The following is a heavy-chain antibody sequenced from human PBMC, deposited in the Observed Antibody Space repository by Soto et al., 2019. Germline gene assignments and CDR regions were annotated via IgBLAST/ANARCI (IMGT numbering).Heavy chain of an antibody. CDR3: ARGGIFDSSGYYYFSAFDI. Sequence: ASVKVSCTASGYTFTSYAMHWVRQAPGQRLEWMGWINAGNGNTKYSQKFQGRVTITRDTSASTAYMELSSLRSEDTAVYYCARGGIFDSSGYYYFSAFDIWGQGTMVTVSS. D-gene: IGHD3-22*01. V-gene: IGHV1-3*01. J-gene: IGHJ3*02. CDR1: GYTFTSYA. CDR2: INAGNGNT.